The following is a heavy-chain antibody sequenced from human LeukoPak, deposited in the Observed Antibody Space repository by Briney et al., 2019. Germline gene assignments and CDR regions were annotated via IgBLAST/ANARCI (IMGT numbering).Heavy chain of an antibody. V-gene: IGHV3-9*01. J-gene: IGHJ3*02. CDR3: AKDMNYGDYGDAFDI. CDR2: ISWNSGSI. CDR1: GFTFDDYA. D-gene: IGHD4-17*01. Sequence: PGGSLRLSCAASGFTFDDYAMHWVRQAPGKGLEWVSGISWNSGSIGYADSVKGRFTISRDNAKNSLYLQMNSLRAEDTALYYCAKDMNYGDYGDAFDIWGQGTMVTVSS.